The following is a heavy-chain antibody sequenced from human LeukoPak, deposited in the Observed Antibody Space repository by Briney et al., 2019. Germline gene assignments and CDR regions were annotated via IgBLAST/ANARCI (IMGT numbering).Heavy chain of an antibody. Sequence: SETLSLTCAVDGGSLSDYYWRWIRQSPGKGLEWIAEINHRGDTNSHPSVKRRVSISVDTPKKQFSLKVASLTAADTAVYYCARGPTISETGYFDYWGQGTLVTVSS. CDR1: GGSLSDYY. J-gene: IGHJ4*03. V-gene: IGHV4-34*01. CDR3: ARGPTISETGYFDY. CDR2: INHRGDT. D-gene: IGHD1-1*01.